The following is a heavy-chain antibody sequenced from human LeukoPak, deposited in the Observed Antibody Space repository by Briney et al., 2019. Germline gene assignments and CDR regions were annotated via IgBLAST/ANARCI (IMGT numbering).Heavy chain of an antibody. J-gene: IGHJ4*02. CDR3: APAGGISTWYFDY. D-gene: IGHD1-26*01. Sequence: PGGSLRLSCAASGFTFSGYSMNWVRQGPGKGLEWVSSITSSSSSTYYADSVKGRFTISRDNAKNSLYLHMNSLRAEDTAVYHCAPAGGISTWYFDYWGQGTLVTVSS. CDR2: ITSSSSST. CDR1: GFTFSGYS. V-gene: IGHV3-21*01.